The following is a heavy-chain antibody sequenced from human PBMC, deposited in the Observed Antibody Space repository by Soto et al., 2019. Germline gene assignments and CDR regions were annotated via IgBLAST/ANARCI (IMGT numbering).Heavy chain of an antibody. CDR1: GFSLSTSGAA. Sequence: QITLKESGPTLVNPTQTLTLTCTFSGFSLSTSGAAVCWIRQPPGKALEWLALVYWDDDKRYSPSIKNRVTITKDTSKNQVVRTLTNAEPVDTSTYYCAHRQIVTFCGVVTPPDLWFDSWCQVTLVTVPS. J-gene: IGHJ5*01. V-gene: IGHV2-5*02. CDR2: VYWDDDK. D-gene: IGHD3-3*01. CDR3: AHRQIVTFCGVVTPPDLWFDS.